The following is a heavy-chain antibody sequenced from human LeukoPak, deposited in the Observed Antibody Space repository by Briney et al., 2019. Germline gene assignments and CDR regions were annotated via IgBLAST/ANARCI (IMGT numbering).Heavy chain of an antibody. J-gene: IGHJ4*02. CDR2: ISSSSSTI. Sequence: GGSLRLSCAASGFTFSSYSMNWVRQAPGKGLEWVSYISSSSSTIYYADSVKGRFTISRDNAKNSLYLQMNSLRAEDTAVYYCARDHGGYDPLYYFDYWGQGTLVTVSS. V-gene: IGHV3-48*01. D-gene: IGHD5-12*01. CDR1: GFTFSSYS. CDR3: ARDHGGYDPLYYFDY.